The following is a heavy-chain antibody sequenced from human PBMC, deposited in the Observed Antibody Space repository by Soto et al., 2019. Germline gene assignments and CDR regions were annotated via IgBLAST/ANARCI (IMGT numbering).Heavy chain of an antibody. CDR2: MNPNSGNT. D-gene: IGHD3-3*02. CDR3: ARVYEDFCSGYMSYYYYYYMDV. V-gene: IGHV1-8*01. Sequence: GASVKVSWKASGYTFTSYDINWVRQATGQGLEWMGWMNPNSGNTGYAQKFQGRVTMTRNTSISTAYMELSSLRSEDTAVYYCARVYEDFCSGYMSYYYYYYMDVWRNGTTVTAP. CDR1: GYTFTSYD. J-gene: IGHJ6*03.